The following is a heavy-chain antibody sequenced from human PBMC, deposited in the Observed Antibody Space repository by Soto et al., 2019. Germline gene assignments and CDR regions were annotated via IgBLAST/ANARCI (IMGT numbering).Heavy chain of an antibody. J-gene: IGHJ5*02. CDR3: ARDGYYDFWSGYYPDNWFDP. D-gene: IGHD3-3*01. V-gene: IGHV4-4*07. CDR2: IYTSGST. CDR1: GGSISSYY. Sequence: SETLSLTCTVSGGSISSYYWSWIRQPAGKGLEWIGRIYTSGSTNYNPSLKSRVTMSVDTSKNQFSLKLISVTAADTDVYYCARDGYYDFWSGYYPDNWFDPWGQGTLVTVSS.